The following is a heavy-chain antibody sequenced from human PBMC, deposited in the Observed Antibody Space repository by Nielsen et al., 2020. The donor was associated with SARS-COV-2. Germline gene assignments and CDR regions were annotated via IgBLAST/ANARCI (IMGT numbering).Heavy chain of an antibody. D-gene: IGHD3-22*01. CDR1: GYTFTDYY. CDR2: INPYSGGT. V-gene: IGHV1-2*06. Sequence: ASVKVSCKASGYTFTDYYIHRVRQAPGQGLEWMGRINPYSGGTNYAQKFQGTVTMTRDASISTVYMELTSDDTAVYYCAKSGYYYDSSGQRAFDIWGQGTMVTVSS. J-gene: IGHJ3*02. CDR3: AKSGYYYDSSGQRAFDI.